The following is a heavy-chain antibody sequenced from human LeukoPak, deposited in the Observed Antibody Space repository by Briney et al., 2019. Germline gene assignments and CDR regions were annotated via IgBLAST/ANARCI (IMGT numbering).Heavy chain of an antibody. CDR3: AKQAPLAYHLGYIKRLDL. V-gene: IGHV4-39*01. Sequence: SETLSLTCTVSGDSFSSSSYYWAWIRQPPGQGLEWIGTIYYSWSTYYSPSLKSRVTLSVDTSKNQISLKLSPVTAADTAVFYRAKQAPLAYHLGYIKRLDLWAQQPLVSVSS. J-gene: IGHJ5*02. CDR2: IYYSWST. D-gene: IGHD3-22*01. CDR1: GDSFSSSSYY.